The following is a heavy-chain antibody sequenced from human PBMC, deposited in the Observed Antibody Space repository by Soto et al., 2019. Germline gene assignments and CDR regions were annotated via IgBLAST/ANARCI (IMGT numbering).Heavy chain of an antibody. J-gene: IGHJ4*02. CDR1: GYTFTAYS. CDR3: ARDHHSSRPYYLDS. Sequence: QVQLVQSGAEVKKPGASVKLSCKASGYTFTAYSMHWVRQAPGQGPEWMGWINAGNGDTKYSQKLLGRVAITRDTPASTVYMELSSLTSEDTAVYFCARDHHSSRPYYLDSWGQGTLVTVSS. D-gene: IGHD6-19*01. CDR2: INAGNGDT. V-gene: IGHV1-3*01.